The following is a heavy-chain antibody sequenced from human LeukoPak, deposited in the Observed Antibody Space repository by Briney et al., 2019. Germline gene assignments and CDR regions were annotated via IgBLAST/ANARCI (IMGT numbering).Heavy chain of an antibody. V-gene: IGHV3-23*01. Sequence: GGSLRLSCTVSGFTFSSYAMSWVRQAPGKGLEWVSAISGSGGSTYYADSVKGRFTISRDNSKNTLYLQMNSLRAEDTAVYYCAKDRPVVVAPNLYSSSPTYYFDYWGQGTLVTVSS. CDR3: AKDRPVVVAPNLYSSSPTYYFDY. CDR2: ISGSGGST. J-gene: IGHJ4*02. D-gene: IGHD6-6*01. CDR1: GFTFSSYA.